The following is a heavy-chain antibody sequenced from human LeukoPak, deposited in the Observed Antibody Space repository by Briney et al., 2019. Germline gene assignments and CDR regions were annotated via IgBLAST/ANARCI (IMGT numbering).Heavy chain of an antibody. CDR1: GGSISSSGYY. V-gene: IGHV4-39*01. J-gene: IGHJ5*02. D-gene: IGHD3-22*01. CDR2: VYYTGST. CDR3: ARGSGTYYYDSGGYLNWFDP. Sequence: SETLSLTCTVSGGSISSSGYYWGWIRQPPGKGLEWIETVYYTGSTYYNPSLKSRVTISEDTSRNQFSLKLNSVTAADTAVYYCARGSGTYYYDSGGYLNWFDPWGQGILVTVSS.